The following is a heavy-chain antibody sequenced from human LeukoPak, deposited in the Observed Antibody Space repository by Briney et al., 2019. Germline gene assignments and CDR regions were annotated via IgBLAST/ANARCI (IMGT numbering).Heavy chain of an antibody. J-gene: IGHJ4*01. Sequence: PGGSLRLSCAASGFTFSSYAMHWVRQAPGKGLEWVAVISYDGSNKYYADSVKGRFTISRDNSKNTLYLQMNSLRAEDTAVYYCARDGAAAGYFDYWGQEPWSPSPQ. D-gene: IGHD6-13*01. V-gene: IGHV3-30*04. CDR2: ISYDGSNK. CDR3: ARDGAAAGYFDY. CDR1: GFTFSSYA.